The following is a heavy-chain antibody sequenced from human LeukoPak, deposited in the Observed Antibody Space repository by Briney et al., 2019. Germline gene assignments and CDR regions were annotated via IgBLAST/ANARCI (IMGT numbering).Heavy chain of an antibody. CDR1: GGSISSTSHY. CDR2: IYYSGTT. D-gene: IGHD4-17*01. J-gene: IGHJ5*02. V-gene: IGHV4-39*01. CDR3: ATPAGPYGEYDH. Sequence: SETLSLTCTVSGGSISSTSHYWGWIRQPPGKGLEWIGSIYYSGTTYYNPSLRSRITISVDTSKNQFSLKLSSVTAADTAVYYCATPAGPYGEYDHWVQGTLVTVSS.